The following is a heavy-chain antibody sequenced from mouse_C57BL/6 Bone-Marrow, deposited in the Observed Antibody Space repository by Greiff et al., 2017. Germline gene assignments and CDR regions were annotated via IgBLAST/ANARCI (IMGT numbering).Heavy chain of an antibody. CDR3: ARNALRGYGYFDY. Sequence: QVQLKESGPGLVQPSQSLSITCTVSGFSLTSYGVHWVRQSPGKGLEWLGVIWSGGSTDYNAAFISRLSISKDNSKSQVFFKMNSLQADDTAIDCCARNALRGYGYFDYWGQGTTLTVSS. CDR1: GFSLTSYG. D-gene: IGHD2-2*01. CDR2: IWSGGST. V-gene: IGHV2-2*01. J-gene: IGHJ2*01.